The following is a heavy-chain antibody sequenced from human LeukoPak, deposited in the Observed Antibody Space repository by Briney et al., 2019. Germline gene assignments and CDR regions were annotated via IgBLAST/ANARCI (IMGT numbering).Heavy chain of an antibody. CDR3: ARDRGTNLAAAGTGAPLYDGMDV. Sequence: PSETLSLTCTVSGGSISGGGYYWSWIRQHPGKGLEWIGYIYYSGSTYYNPSLKSRVTISVDTSKNQFSLKLSSVTAADTAVYYCARDRGTNLAAAGTGAPLYDGMDVWGQGTTVTVSS. V-gene: IGHV4-31*03. CDR2: IYYSGST. J-gene: IGHJ6*02. D-gene: IGHD6-13*01. CDR1: GGSISGGGYY.